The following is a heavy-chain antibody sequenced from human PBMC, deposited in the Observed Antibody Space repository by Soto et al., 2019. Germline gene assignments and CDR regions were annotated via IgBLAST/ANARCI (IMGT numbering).Heavy chain of an antibody. D-gene: IGHD2-15*01. J-gene: IGHJ5*02. V-gene: IGHV4-34*01. CDR1: GGAFRGYY. Sequence: SETLSLTCAVYGGAFRGYYWSWIRQPPGKGLEWLGEINDSGSTNYNPSLKSRITISLDTSKKEISLRLSSVTAADTAVYYCARERGRYCSGESCYPFGPWGQGALVTVSS. CDR3: ARERGRYCSGESCYPFGP. CDR2: INDSGST.